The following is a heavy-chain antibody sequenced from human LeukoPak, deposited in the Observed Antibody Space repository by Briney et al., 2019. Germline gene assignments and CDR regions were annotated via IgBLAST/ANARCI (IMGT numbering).Heavy chain of an antibody. V-gene: IGHV4-39*01. CDR3: ARQPLPYFVGVPATTLYYFDY. Sequence: SETLSLTCTVSGGSISSSSYYWGWIRQPPGKGLEWIGSIYYSGSTYYNPSLKSRVTISVDTSKNQFSLKLSSVTAADTAVYYCARQPLPYFVGVPATTLYYFDYWGQGTLVTVSS. CDR1: GGSISSSSYY. J-gene: IGHJ4*02. D-gene: IGHD2-2*01. CDR2: IYYSGST.